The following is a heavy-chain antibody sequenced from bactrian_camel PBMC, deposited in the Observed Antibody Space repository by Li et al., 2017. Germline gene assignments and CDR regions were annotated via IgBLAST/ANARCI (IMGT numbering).Heavy chain of an antibody. CDR1: GFSLANSD. Sequence: HVQLVESGGGSVQAGGSLRLSCTGHGFSLANSDVGWYRSTPSNECELVGTLTIKAGPYYTHVMKDRVAISRNNADGTVYLQMNSLRTQPCTTVRQIFRGAGLLVLRTFSIWLTRAGGPRSPSP. J-gene: IGHJ4*01. CDR2: LTIKAGP. V-gene: IGHV3S55*01. D-gene: IGHD1*01.